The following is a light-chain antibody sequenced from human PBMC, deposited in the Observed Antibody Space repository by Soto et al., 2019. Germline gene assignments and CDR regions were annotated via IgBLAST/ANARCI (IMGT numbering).Light chain of an antibody. CDR1: QSVLYSSNNKNY. CDR2: CAS. CDR3: QQYDNTPWS. V-gene: IGKV4-1*01. Sequence: DIVMTQSPDSLAVSLGERATINCKSSQSVLYSSNNKNYLAWYQQKPGQPPNLLIYCASTRESGVLDRFSGSGSGKNFSLTISSLQAEDVAVYYCQQYDNTPWSFGQGTKVEIK. J-gene: IGKJ1*01.